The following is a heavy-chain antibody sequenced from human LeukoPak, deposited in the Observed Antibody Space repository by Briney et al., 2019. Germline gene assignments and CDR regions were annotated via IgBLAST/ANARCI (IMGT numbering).Heavy chain of an antibody. CDR3: ARRAAVAGSSHVDY. CDR1: RFTFSSYW. V-gene: IGHV3-7*01. J-gene: IGHJ4*02. Sequence: PGGSLRLSCAASRFTFSSYWMSWVRQAPGKGLEWVANIKQDGSEKYYVDSVKGRFTISRDNAKNSLYLQMNSLRAEDTAVYYCARRAAVAGSSHVDYWGQGTLVTVSS. CDR2: IKQDGSEK. D-gene: IGHD6-19*01.